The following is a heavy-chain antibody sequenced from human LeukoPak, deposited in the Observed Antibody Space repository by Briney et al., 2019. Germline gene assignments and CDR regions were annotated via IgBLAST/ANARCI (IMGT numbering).Heavy chain of an antibody. CDR3: ASGITTSRYGFDI. CDR2: IYPGDSDT. CDR1: GYSFTNYW. Sequence: GESLKISCKGSGYSFTNYWIGWVRQMPGKGLEWMGIIYPGDSDTRYSPSFQGQVTISADKSISTAYLQWSSLKASDTAIYYCASGITTSRYGFDIWGQGTMVSVSS. D-gene: IGHD3-22*01. J-gene: IGHJ3*02. V-gene: IGHV5-51*01.